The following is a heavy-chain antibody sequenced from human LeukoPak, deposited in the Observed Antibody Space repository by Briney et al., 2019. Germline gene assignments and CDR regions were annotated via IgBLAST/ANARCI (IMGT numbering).Heavy chain of an antibody. D-gene: IGHD2-21*02. CDR3: ARDALVYCGGDCYSRDIIYFDY. CDR2: ISYDGSNK. Sequence: LSLTCTVSGGSISSYYWSWIRQPPGKGLEWVAVISYDGSNKYYADSVKGRFTISRDNPKNTLYLQMNSLRAEDTAVYYCARDALVYCGGDCYSRDIIYFDYWGQGTLVTVSS. CDR1: GGSISSYY. J-gene: IGHJ4*02. V-gene: IGHV3-30-3*01.